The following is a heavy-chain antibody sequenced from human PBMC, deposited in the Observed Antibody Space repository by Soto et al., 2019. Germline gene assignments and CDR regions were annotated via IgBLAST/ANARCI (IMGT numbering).Heavy chain of an antibody. V-gene: IGHV4-59*01. D-gene: IGHD3-10*01. CDR2: IYYSGST. CDR3: ARDRKGGSGRPDWFDP. Sequence: SETLSLTCTVSGGSISSYYWSWIRQPPGKGLEWIGYIYYSGSTNYNPSLKSRVTISVDTSKNQFSLKLSSVTAADTAVYYCARDRKGGSGRPDWFDPWGQGTLVTVSS. J-gene: IGHJ5*02. CDR1: GGSISSYY.